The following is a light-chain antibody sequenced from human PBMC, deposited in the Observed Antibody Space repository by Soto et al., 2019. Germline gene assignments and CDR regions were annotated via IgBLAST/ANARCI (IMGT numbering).Light chain of an antibody. CDR3: QQGYSSPAT. Sequence: DIQMTQSPSVLSASVGDTVTITCRASQSIGNHLNWFQQKPGKAPKFLIYGASTLQSGVPSRFTGSGSGTDFTLTVNSLEAEDFATYYCQQGYSSPATFGQGTRLENK. CDR2: GAS. CDR1: QSIGNH. V-gene: IGKV1-39*01. J-gene: IGKJ5*01.